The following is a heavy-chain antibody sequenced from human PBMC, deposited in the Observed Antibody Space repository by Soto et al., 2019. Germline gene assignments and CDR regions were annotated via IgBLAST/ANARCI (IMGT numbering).Heavy chain of an antibody. CDR3: AGDRGGEFLKGSGIAV. J-gene: IGHJ6*02. V-gene: IGHV4-59*01. CDR1: GDSISRYY. Sequence: QVQLQESGPGLVKPSETLSLTCTVSGDSISRYYWSWIRLSPGKGLEWIGYIYYSGETNYNPSVKSRVTISVERTKSQFAMNVCSVAAADTAVYYCAGDRGGEFLKGSGIAVWGQGTTVTVSS. CDR2: IYYSGET. D-gene: IGHD3-10*01.